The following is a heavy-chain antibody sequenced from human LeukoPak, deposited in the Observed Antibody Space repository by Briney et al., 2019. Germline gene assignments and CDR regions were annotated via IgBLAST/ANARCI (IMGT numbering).Heavy chain of an antibody. V-gene: IGHV4-59*12. J-gene: IGHJ3*02. Sequence: SETLSLTCTVSGASTSSFFWNWIRQPPGKGLEWIGYIQNTGTINYNPSLKSRVTMSVDTSKNQFSLKLSSVTAADTAVYYCARDLFAGGSYYLGAFDIWGQGTMVTVSS. CDR2: IQNTGTI. CDR3: ARDLFAGGSYYLGAFDI. D-gene: IGHD1-26*01. CDR1: GASTSSFF.